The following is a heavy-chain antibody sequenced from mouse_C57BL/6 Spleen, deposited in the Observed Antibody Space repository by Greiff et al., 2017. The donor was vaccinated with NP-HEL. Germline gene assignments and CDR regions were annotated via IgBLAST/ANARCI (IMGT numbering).Heavy chain of an antibody. CDR1: GYTFTSYW. D-gene: IGHD2-5*01. J-gene: IGHJ3*01. CDR3: ARRGYSNWGFAY. Sequence: QVQLQQPGAELVRPGSSVKLSCKASGYTFTSYWMDWVKQRPGQGLEWIGNIYPSDSETHYNQKFKDKATLTVDKSSSTAYMQLSSLTSEDSAVYYCARRGYSNWGFAYWGQGTLVTVSA. CDR2: IYPSDSET. V-gene: IGHV1-61*01.